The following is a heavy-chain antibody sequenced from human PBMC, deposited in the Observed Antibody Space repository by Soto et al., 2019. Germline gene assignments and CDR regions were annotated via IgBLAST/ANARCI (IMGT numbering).Heavy chain of an antibody. CDR1: GFTFHDYT. CDR3: AKDLFTVTTGGGFHY. V-gene: IGHV3-43*01. Sequence: EVQLVESGGVVVQPGRSLRLSCAASGFTFHDYTMHWVRQAPGKGLEWVSLISWHGGSTDDADSVKGRFTISRDNSKNSLYLQMNSLRTEDTALYYCAKDLFTVTTGGGFHYWGQGTLVTVSS. CDR2: ISWHGGST. D-gene: IGHD4-17*01. J-gene: IGHJ4*02.